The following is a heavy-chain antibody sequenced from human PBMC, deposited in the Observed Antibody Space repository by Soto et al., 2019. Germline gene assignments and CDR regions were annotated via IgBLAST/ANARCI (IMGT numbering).Heavy chain of an antibody. Sequence: SETLSLTCTVSGGSISSYYWSWIRQPPGKGLEWIGYIYYSGSTNYNPSLKSRVTISVDTSKNQFSLKLSSVTAADTAVYYCARELRNITIFSRWHWYFDLWGRGTLVTVSS. CDR3: ARELRNITIFSRWHWYFDL. D-gene: IGHD3-9*01. J-gene: IGHJ2*01. CDR1: GGSISSYY. V-gene: IGHV4-59*01. CDR2: IYYSGST.